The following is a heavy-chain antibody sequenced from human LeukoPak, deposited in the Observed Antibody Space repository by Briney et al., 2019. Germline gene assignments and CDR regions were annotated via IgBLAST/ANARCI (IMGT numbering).Heavy chain of an antibody. CDR1: GFTFSHYA. CDR2: ISGSGDIT. Sequence: GGSLRLSCAASGFTFSHYAMSWVRQAPGKGLEWVSGISGSGDITYYADSVKGRFTISRDNSKNTLYLQMNSLRAEDTAVYYCAKDHQSSTWFLYFDYWGQGTLVTVSS. V-gene: IGHV3-23*01. D-gene: IGHD6-13*01. CDR3: AKDHQSSTWFLYFDY. J-gene: IGHJ4*02.